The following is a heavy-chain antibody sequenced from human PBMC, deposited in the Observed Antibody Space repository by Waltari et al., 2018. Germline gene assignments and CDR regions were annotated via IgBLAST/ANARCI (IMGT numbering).Heavy chain of an antibody. J-gene: IGHJ6*02. Sequence: EVQLLESGGGLVQPGGSLRLSCAASGFTFSSYAMSWVRQAPGQGLEWVSAISGRGGSTYYADSVKGRFTISRDKSKNTLYLQMNSLRAEDTAVYYCAKEGDIVVVPGYGMDVWGQGTTVTVSS. CDR2: ISGRGGST. CDR1: GFTFSSYA. D-gene: IGHD2-2*01. CDR3: AKEGDIVVVPGYGMDV. V-gene: IGHV3-23*01.